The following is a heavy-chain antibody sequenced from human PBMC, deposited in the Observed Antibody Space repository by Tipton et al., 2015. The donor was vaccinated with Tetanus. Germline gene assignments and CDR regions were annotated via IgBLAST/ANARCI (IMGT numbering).Heavy chain of an antibody. Sequence: GSLRLSCAASGFTFSSYWMSWVRQAPGKGLEWVASIKQDGRERYYVDSVKGRFTISRDNAKNSLFLQMTSLRAEDTAMYYCRAGSWVGGPGTLVTVSS. J-gene: IGHJ4*02. CDR3: RAGSWV. CDR2: IKQDGRER. V-gene: IGHV3-7*03. D-gene: IGHD2-15*01. CDR1: GFTFSSYW.